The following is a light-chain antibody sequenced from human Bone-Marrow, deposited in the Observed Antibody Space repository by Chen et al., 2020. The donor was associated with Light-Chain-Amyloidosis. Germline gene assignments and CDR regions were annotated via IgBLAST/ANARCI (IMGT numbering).Light chain of an antibody. CDR3: QSYDIAKV. Sequence: NFVLIQPHSVSESPGKTVTISCTRSSGYIASNYVHWYQQRPGRSPTIVIYEDNQRPSGVPDRFSGSIDRSSKSASLTISGLKTEDEGDYYCQSYDIAKVFGGGTKVTVL. V-gene: IGLV6-57*01. J-gene: IGLJ2*01. CDR2: EDN. CDR1: SGYIASNY.